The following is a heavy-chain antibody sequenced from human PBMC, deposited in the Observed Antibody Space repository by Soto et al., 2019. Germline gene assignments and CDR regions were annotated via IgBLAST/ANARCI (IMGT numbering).Heavy chain of an antibody. V-gene: IGHV3-23*01. CDR3: AKLEISIAAAGKSTYYYYGMDV. D-gene: IGHD6-13*01. CDR1: GFTFSSYA. CDR2: ISGSGGST. Sequence: EVQLLESGGGLVQPGGSLRLSCAASGFTFSSYAMSWVRQAPGKGLEWVSAISGSGGSTYYADSVKGRFTISRDNSKNTLNLQMNSLRAEDTAVYYCAKLEISIAAAGKSTYYYYGMDVWGQGTTVTVSS. J-gene: IGHJ6*02.